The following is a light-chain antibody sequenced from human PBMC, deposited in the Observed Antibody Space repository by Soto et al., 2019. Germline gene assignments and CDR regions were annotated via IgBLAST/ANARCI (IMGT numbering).Light chain of an antibody. CDR3: QQYGRSPMFT. Sequence: EIVLTQSPGTLSLSPGVRATLSCRASQSVSSNYLAWYQQKPGQAPRLLIYSASRGAAGIPDRFIGSGSGTDFTLTINRLEPEDFAVYFCQQYGRSPMFTFGQGTKLEIK. CDR1: QSVSSNY. J-gene: IGKJ2*01. V-gene: IGKV3-20*01. CDR2: SAS.